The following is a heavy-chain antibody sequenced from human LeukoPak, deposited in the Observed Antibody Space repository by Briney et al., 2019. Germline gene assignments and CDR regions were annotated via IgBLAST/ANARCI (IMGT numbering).Heavy chain of an antibody. D-gene: IGHD3-22*01. V-gene: IGHV3-48*04. CDR1: GFTFSSYS. Sequence: GGSLRLSCAASGFTFSSYSMNWVRQAPGKGLEWVSYISSSGSTIYYAGSVKGRFTISRDNAKNSLYLQMNSLRAEDTAVYYCARSYDSINYWGQGTLVTVSS. CDR3: ARSYDSINY. J-gene: IGHJ4*02. CDR2: ISSSGSTI.